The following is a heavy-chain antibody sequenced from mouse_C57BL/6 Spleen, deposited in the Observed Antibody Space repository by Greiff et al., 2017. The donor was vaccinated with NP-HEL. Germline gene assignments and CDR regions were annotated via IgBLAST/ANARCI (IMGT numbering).Heavy chain of an antibody. D-gene: IGHD1-1*01. CDR1: GFSLTSYG. J-gene: IGHJ1*03. Sequence: VQLVESGPGLVQPSQSLSITCTVSGFSLTSYGVHWVRQSPGKGLEWLGVIWRGGSTDYNAALMSRLSITKDNSKSQVFFKMNSLQADETATYYCAKNSGLGSSPHWYFDVWGTGTTVTVSS. CDR3: AKNSGLGSSPHWYFDV. CDR2: IWRGGST. V-gene: IGHV2-5*01.